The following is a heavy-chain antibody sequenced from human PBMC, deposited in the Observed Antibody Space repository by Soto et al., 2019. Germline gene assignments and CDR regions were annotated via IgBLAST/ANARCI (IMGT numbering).Heavy chain of an antibody. J-gene: IGHJ4*02. CDR1: GFTVSNNY. Sequence: EVQLVESGGGLIQPGGSLRLSCAVSGFTVSNNYMSWVRQAPGKGLEGVSVIYSGGYTAYGDSVKGRFTISRDNSKNTTSLQINSRGAGDRAVFSGATEGGGGGYWGQGTLVTVSS. CDR2: IYSGGYT. CDR3: ATEGGGGGY. D-gene: IGHD3-16*01. V-gene: IGHV3-53*01.